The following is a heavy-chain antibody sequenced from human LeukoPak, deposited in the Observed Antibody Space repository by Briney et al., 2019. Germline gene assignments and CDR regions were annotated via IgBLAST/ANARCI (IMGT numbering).Heavy chain of an antibody. CDR3: VKEGIYLKSSLEE. Sequence: PGGSLRLSCAASGFTFSNYAMHWVRQAPGKGLEWLASVWYEERTKYYVDSVKGRFTISRDNSKNSIYLQMKSLGVDDTAIYYCVKEGIYLKSSLEEWGQGTLVTVSS. J-gene: IGHJ4*02. CDR1: GFTFSNYA. D-gene: IGHD5-12*01. V-gene: IGHV3-33*06. CDR2: VWYEERTK.